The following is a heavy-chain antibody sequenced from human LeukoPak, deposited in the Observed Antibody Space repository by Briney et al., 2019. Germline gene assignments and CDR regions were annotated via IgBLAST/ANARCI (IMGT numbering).Heavy chain of an antibody. Sequence: GGSLRLSCAASGFTFSDYYMSWIRQAPGKGLEWVSHISSSGSTIYYADSVKGRFTISRDNSKNTLYLQMNSLRAEDTAVYYCAREDIVVVPAAPNRYYYGMDVWGQGTTVTVSS. V-gene: IGHV3-11*04. CDR3: AREDIVVVPAAPNRYYYGMDV. CDR2: ISSSGSTI. CDR1: GFTFSDYY. J-gene: IGHJ6*02. D-gene: IGHD2-2*01.